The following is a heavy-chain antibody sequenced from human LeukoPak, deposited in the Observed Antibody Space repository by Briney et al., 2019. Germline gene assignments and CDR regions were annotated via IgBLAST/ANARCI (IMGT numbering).Heavy chain of an antibody. V-gene: IGHV3-7*01. Sequence: GGSLRLSCAASGFTFSSYGMHWVRQAPGKGPEWVAHIKQDASQEDHVDSVKGRFTITRDNAKNSLYLQMNSLRAEDTAVYYCARDPYYYGSGSYYLGYWGQGTLVTVSS. J-gene: IGHJ4*02. CDR1: GFTFSSYG. CDR2: IKQDASQE. CDR3: ARDPYYYGSGSYYLGY. D-gene: IGHD3-10*01.